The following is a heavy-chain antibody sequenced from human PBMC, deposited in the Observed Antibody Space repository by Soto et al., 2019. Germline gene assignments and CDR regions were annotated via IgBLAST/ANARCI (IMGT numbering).Heavy chain of an antibody. D-gene: IGHD3-22*01. V-gene: IGHV1-18*01. Sequence: ASVKVSCKASGYTFTSYGISWVRQAPGQGLEWMGWISAYNGNTNYAQKLQGRVIMTTDTSTSTAYMELRSLRSDDTAVYYCARDGPDSSGYYRSNFDYWGQGTLVTVSS. CDR1: GYTFTSYG. CDR3: ARDGPDSSGYYRSNFDY. CDR2: ISAYNGNT. J-gene: IGHJ4*02.